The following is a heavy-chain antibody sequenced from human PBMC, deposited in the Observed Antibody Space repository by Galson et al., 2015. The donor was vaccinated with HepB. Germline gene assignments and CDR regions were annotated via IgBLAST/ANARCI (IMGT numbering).Heavy chain of an antibody. J-gene: IGHJ5*01. Sequence: SLRLSCAASGITFNTYAMNWVRQAPGKGLVWVSSISGGGGNTYYADSVKGRFTISRDNSKNTLYLHMNSLRGEDTARYYCAKDLGGGYDFFENLFDSWGQGTLVIVSS. CDR2: ISGGGGNT. V-gene: IGHV3-23*01. CDR3: AKDLGGGYDFFENLFDS. D-gene: IGHD5-12*01. CDR1: GITFNTYA.